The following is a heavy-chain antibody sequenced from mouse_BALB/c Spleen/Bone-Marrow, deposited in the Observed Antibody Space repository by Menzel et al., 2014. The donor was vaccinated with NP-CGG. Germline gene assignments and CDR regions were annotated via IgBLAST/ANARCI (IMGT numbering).Heavy chain of an antibody. V-gene: IGHV14-3*02. Sequence: EVKLMQSGAELVKPGASVKLSCTASGFNIKDTYMHWVKQRPEQGLEWIGRIDPANGNTKYDPKFQGKATITADTSSNTAYLQRSRLTSEDTTVYYCARGGTTATWYFDVWGAGTPVTVS. CDR1: GFNIKDTY. D-gene: IGHD1-2*01. CDR3: ARGGTTATWYFDV. CDR2: IDPANGNT. J-gene: IGHJ1*01.